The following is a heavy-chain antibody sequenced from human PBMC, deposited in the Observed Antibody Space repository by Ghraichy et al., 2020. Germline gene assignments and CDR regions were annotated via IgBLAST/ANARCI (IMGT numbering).Heavy chain of an antibody. CDR1: GFTVSSNY. J-gene: IGHJ4*02. CDR2: IYSGGST. D-gene: IGHD1-1*01. Sequence: LSLTCAASGFTVSSNYMSWVRQAPGKGLEWVSVIYSGGSTYYADSVKGRFTISRDNSKNTLYLQMNSLRAEDTAVYYCARAEWGTGNLNFDYWGQGTLVTVSS. CDR3: ARAEWGTGNLNFDY. V-gene: IGHV3-53*01.